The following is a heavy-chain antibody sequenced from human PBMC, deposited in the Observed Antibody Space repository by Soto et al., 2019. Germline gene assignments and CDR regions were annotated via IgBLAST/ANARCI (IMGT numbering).Heavy chain of an antibody. Sequence: PGGSLRLSCAASGFTFSSYAMSWVRQAPGKGLEWVSAISGSGGSTYYADSVKGRFTISRDNSKNTLYLQMNSLRAEDTAVYYCAKDQDIVVFLGGRTSWFDPWGQGTLVTVSS. CDR2: ISGSGGST. CDR1: GFTFSSYA. V-gene: IGHV3-23*01. J-gene: IGHJ5*02. D-gene: IGHD2-15*01. CDR3: AKDQDIVVFLGGRTSWFDP.